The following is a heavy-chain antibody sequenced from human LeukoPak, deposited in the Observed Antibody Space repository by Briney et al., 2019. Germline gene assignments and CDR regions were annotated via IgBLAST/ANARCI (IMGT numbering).Heavy chain of an antibody. D-gene: IGHD6-13*01. CDR1: GFTFSSYA. Sequence: PGGSLRLSCAASGFTFSSYAMSWVRQAPGKGLERVSAISGSGGSTYYADSVKGRFTISRDNSKNTLYLQMNSLRAEDTALYYCAKDIQAAVGTPYFQHWGQGTLVTVSS. CDR3: AKDIQAAVGTPYFQH. V-gene: IGHV3-23*01. J-gene: IGHJ1*01. CDR2: ISGSGGST.